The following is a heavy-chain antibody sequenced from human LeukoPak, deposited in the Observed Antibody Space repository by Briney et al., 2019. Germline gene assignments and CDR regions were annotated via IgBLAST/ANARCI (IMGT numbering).Heavy chain of an antibody. V-gene: IGHV3-30*18. CDR1: GFTFSSYG. J-gene: IGHJ4*02. CDR3: AKVPSVVTMVRGDNFDY. Sequence: GGSLRLSCAASGFTFSSYGMHWVRQAPGKGLEWVAVISYDGSNKYYADSVKGRFTISRDNSKNTLYLQMNSLRAEDTAVYYRAKVPSVVTMVRGDNFDYWGQGTLVTVSS. CDR2: ISYDGSNK. D-gene: IGHD3-10*01.